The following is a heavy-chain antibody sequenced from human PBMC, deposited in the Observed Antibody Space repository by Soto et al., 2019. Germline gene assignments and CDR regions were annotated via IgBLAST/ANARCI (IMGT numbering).Heavy chain of an antibody. Sequence: ASVKVSCKASGFTFTSSAVQWVRQARGQRLEWIGWIVVGSGNTNYAQKFQERVTITRDMSTSTAYMELSSLRSEDTAVYYCAAAPDYGDYNRRAYQLSYNWFDPWGQGTLVTVSS. D-gene: IGHD4-17*01. V-gene: IGHV1-58*01. J-gene: IGHJ5*02. CDR2: IVVGSGNT. CDR1: GFTFTSSA. CDR3: AAAPDYGDYNRRAYQLSYNWFDP.